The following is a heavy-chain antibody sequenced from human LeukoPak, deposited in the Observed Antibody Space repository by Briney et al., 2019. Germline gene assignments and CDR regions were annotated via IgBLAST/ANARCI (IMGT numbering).Heavy chain of an antibody. CDR3: ARVSIWSGYYTDY. D-gene: IGHD3-3*01. CDR1: GFTVSAYY. V-gene: IGHV3-7*01. J-gene: IGHJ4*02. CDR2: IKQDGSEK. Sequence: GGSLRLSCAASGFTVSAYYMTWVRQAPGKGLEWVANIKQDGSEKYYVDSVKGRFTISRDNAKNSLYLQMNSLRAEDTAVYYCARVSIWSGYYTDYWGQGTLVTVSS.